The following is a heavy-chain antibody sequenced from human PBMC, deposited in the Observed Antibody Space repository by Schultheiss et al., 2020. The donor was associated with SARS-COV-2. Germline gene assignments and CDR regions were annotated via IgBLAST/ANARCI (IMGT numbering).Heavy chain of an antibody. CDR3: ARDTNLARGWFDP. V-gene: IGHV4-38-2*02. J-gene: IGHJ5*02. Sequence: SETLSLTCAVSGYSISSGYYWGWIRQPPGKGLEWIGSLYHSGSTYYNPSLKSRVTMSVDTSKNQFSLKVSSVTAADTAVYYCARDTNLARGWFDPWGQGTLVTVSS. D-gene: IGHD1-14*01. CDR1: GYSISSGYY. CDR2: LYHSGST.